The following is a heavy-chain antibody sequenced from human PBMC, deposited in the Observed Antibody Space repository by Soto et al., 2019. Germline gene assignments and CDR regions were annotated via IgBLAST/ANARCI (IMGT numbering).Heavy chain of an antibody. J-gene: IGHJ5*02. V-gene: IGHV4-30-4*01. CDR2: IYYSGST. CDR1: GGSISSGDYY. D-gene: IGHD2-15*01. Sequence: SVTLSLTCTVSGGSISSGDYYWSWIRQPPGKGLEWIGYIYYSGSTYYNPSLKSRVTISVDTSKNQFSLKLSSVTAADTAVYYCAREAMWCSGGSCYPNWFDPWGQGTLVTVSS. CDR3: AREAMWCSGGSCYPNWFDP.